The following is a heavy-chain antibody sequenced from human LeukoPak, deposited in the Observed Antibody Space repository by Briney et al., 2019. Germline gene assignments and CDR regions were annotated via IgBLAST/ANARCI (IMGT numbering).Heavy chain of an antibody. V-gene: IGHV3-23*01. J-gene: IGHJ4*02. Sequence: PGGSLRLSCAASGFTLSTYGMNWVRQAPGKGLEWVSGITPDAGRTYYADSVKGRFTIYRDNSKNTVYLQMNSLGAEDTAVYYCVQDWAWGAFGYWGQGTLVTVSS. CDR2: ITPDAGRT. D-gene: IGHD7-27*01. CDR3: VQDWAWGAFGY. CDR1: GFTLSTYG.